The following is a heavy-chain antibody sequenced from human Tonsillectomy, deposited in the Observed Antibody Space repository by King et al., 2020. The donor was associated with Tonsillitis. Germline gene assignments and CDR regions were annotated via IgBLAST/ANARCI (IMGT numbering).Heavy chain of an antibody. CDR3: TRQPFTICGVVMDV. CDR1: GFTFSGSA. J-gene: IGHJ6*02. CDR2: IRSKANSYST. Sequence: DVQLVESGGGLVQPGGSLKLSCAASGFTFSGSAMHWVRQASGKGLEWVGRIRSKANSYSTAYAASVKGRFTISRDDSKNTAYLQMNSLKTEDTAVYYCTRQPFTICGVVMDVWGQGTMVTVSS. D-gene: IGHD3-3*01. V-gene: IGHV3-73*01.